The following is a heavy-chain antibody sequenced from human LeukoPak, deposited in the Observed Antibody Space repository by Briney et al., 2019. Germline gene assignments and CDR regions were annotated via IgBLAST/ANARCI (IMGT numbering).Heavy chain of an antibody. CDR3: ARESSKLAHAFDI. CDR1: GGSISSYY. J-gene: IGHJ3*02. Sequence: SETLSLTCTVSGGSISSYYWSWIRQPPGKGLEWIGYIYYSGSTNYNPSLKSRVTISVDTSKNQFSLKLSSVTAADTAVYYCARESSKLAHAFDIWGQGTMVTASS. D-gene: IGHD6-13*01. V-gene: IGHV4-59*01. CDR2: IYYSGST.